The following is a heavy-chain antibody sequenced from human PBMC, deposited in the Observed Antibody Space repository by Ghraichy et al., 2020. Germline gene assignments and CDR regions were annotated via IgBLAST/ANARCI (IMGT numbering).Heavy chain of an antibody. Sequence: GGYLRLSCAASGFTVSSIYMTWVRQPPGKGLEWVSVIYSGGTTYYADSVKGRFTISRDNSKNTLYLQMNSLRAEDTAVYYCARGPSAYFDYWGQGTLVTVSS. CDR3: ARGPSAYFDY. J-gene: IGHJ4*02. CDR1: GFTVSSIY. V-gene: IGHV3-53*01. CDR2: IYSGGTT.